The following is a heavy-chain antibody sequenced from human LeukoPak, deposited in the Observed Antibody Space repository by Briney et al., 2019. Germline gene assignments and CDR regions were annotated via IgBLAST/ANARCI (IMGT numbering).Heavy chain of an antibody. CDR1: GYSFSTYW. V-gene: IGHV5-51*01. CDR3: ARHQIVGATRSPFDY. J-gene: IGHJ4*02. D-gene: IGHD1-26*01. Sequence: PGESLQISCQGSGYSFSTYWIGWVGQLPGKGLEWMGIIYPGDSDTRYSPSFQGQVTISANKSSSTAYLQWNSLKASDTAMYYCARHQIVGATRSPFDYWGQGTLVTVSS. CDR2: IYPGDSDT.